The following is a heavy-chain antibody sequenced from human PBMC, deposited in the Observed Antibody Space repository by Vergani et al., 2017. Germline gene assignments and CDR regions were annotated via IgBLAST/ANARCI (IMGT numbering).Heavy chain of an antibody. D-gene: IGHD5/OR15-5a*01. V-gene: IGHV3-23*01. CDR2: ISGSGGST. CDR1: GFTFNHYA. Sequence: VQLLESGGDLVQPGGSLRLSCAASGFTFNHYAMNWVCPAPGKGLEWVSGISGSGGSTYYAGSVKGRFTISRDSSKNTLYLRMNSLSAGDTALYYCAKTNPQNSVYYYLYYSHAMDVWGQGTTVTVSS. J-gene: IGHJ6*02. CDR3: AKTNPQNSVYYYLYYSHAMDV.